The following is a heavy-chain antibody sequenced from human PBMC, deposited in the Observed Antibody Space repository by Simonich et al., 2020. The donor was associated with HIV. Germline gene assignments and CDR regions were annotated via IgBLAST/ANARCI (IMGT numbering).Heavy chain of an antibody. CDR3: ARRDRELILYFDY. CDR2: INHSGKT. Sequence: QVQLQQWGAGLLKPSETLSLTCAVYGGSLSGYYWSWIRQPPGKGLEWIGEINHSGKTNYKSSLNRRATISVDKSKNQFSLKLSSVTAADTAIYYCARRDRELILYFDYWGQGNLVTVSS. J-gene: IGHJ4*02. V-gene: IGHV4-34*01. CDR1: GGSLSGYY. D-gene: IGHD3-3*01.